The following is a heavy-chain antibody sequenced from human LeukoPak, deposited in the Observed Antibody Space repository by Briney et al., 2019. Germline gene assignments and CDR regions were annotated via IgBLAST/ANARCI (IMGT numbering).Heavy chain of an antibody. Sequence: SETLSLTCTVSGGSISSSYWSWIRQPPGKGLEWIGYIGYSGSTNYNPSLKSRVTISIDTSKNQFSLKLSSVTAADTAVYYCARGVPYWGQGTLVTVSS. CDR1: GGSISSSY. V-gene: IGHV4-59*01. J-gene: IGHJ4*02. D-gene: IGHD3-10*01. CDR2: IGYSGST. CDR3: ARGVPY.